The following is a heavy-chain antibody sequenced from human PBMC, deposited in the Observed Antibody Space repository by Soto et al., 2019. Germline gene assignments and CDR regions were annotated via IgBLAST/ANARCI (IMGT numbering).Heavy chain of an antibody. CDR2: MNPNSGNT. CDR3: ARGRRYYDFWSGPGEIYYYMDV. Sequence: GPVKVSCKASGYTFTSYDINWVRQATGQGLEWMGWMNPNSGNTGYAQKFQGRVTMTRNTSISTAYMELSSLRSEDTAVYYCARGRRYYDFWSGPGEIYYYMDVWGKGTTVTVSS. J-gene: IGHJ6*03. V-gene: IGHV1-8*01. D-gene: IGHD3-3*01. CDR1: GYTFTSYD.